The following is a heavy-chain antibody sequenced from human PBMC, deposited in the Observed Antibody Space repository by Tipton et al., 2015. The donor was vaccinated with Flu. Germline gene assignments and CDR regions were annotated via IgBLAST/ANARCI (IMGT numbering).Heavy chain of an antibody. Sequence: TLSLTCAVSGGSFSAYYWSWIRQSPGQGLEWIAEINHSGNTNYNPSLKSRVSISMDTSKNQFSLKLNSVTAADTAVYYCARRDFSNYVSEPKNWFDPWGQGTLVTVSS. CDR1: GGSFSAYY. D-gene: IGHD4-11*01. CDR3: ARRDFSNYVSEPKNWFDP. J-gene: IGHJ5*02. V-gene: IGHV4-34*01. CDR2: INHSGNT.